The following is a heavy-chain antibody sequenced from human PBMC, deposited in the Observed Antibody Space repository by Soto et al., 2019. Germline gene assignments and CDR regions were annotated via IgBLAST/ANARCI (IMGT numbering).Heavy chain of an antibody. CDR3: TRASSLDFDF. CDR2: IRRNAYGGTT. CDR1: GFTFGEYA. V-gene: IGHV3-49*04. D-gene: IGHD3-16*01. Sequence: GGSLRLSCTTSGFTFGEYALSWVRQAPGKGLEWVGFIRRNAYGGTTDYAASVKGRFTISRDDSKSIAYLQMNSLRTEDTALYYCTRASSLDFDFWGQGTLVTVSS. J-gene: IGHJ4*02.